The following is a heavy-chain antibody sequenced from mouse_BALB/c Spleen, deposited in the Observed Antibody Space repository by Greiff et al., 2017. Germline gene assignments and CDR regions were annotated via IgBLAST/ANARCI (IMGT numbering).Heavy chain of an antibody. Sequence: EVKLMESGGGLVQPGGSRKLSCAASGFTFSSFGMHWVRQAPEKGLEWVAYISSGSSTIYYADTVKGRFTISRDNPKNTLFLQMTSLRSEDTAMYYCARYTASWYFDVWGAGTTVTVSS. D-gene: IGHD1-2*01. V-gene: IGHV5-17*02. J-gene: IGHJ1*01. CDR2: ISSGSSTI. CDR1: GFTFSSFG. CDR3: ARYTASWYFDV.